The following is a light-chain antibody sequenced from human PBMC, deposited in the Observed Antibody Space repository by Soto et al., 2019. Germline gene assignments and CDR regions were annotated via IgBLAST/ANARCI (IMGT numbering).Light chain of an antibody. V-gene: IGKV3-15*01. CDR2: GAS. J-gene: IGKJ2*01. CDR3: QQYNNWPRT. CDR1: QSVSSN. Sequence: EIVMTQSPATLSVSPGERATLSFRASQSVSSNLAWYQQKPGQAPRLLIYGASTRATGIPARFSGSGSGTEFTLTISSLQSEDFAVYYCQQYNNWPRTFXQRTKVDIK.